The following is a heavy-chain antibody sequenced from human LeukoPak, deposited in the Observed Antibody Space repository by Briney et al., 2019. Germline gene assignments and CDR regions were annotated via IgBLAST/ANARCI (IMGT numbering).Heavy chain of an antibody. D-gene: IGHD2-2*01. J-gene: IGHJ3*02. CDR1: GFTFSNYG. V-gene: IGHV3-7*03. CDR3: ARVGIVCSSTSCREADAFDI. CDR2: INHNGNVN. Sequence: QPGTSLRLSCATSGFTFSNYGMHWARQAPGKGLEWVASINHNGNVNYYVGSVKGRFTISRDNAKNSLYLQMSNLRAEDTAVYYCARVGIVCSSTSCREADAFDIWGQGTMVTVSS.